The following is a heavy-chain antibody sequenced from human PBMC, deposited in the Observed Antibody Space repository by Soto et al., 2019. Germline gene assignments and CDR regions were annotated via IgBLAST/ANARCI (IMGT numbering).Heavy chain of an antibody. CDR2: IKPDGSEK. CDR3: ASRPSGMTYHAVFDF. J-gene: IGHJ4*02. Sequence: LRLSCAASGLTFSGHWMTWVRQTPGEGLEWVASIKPDGSEKSYVDSVKGRFTISRDNAKNSLFLQMDSLRAEDTAVYYCASRPSGMTYHAVFDFWGQGTLVTVSS. D-gene: IGHD2-21*02. V-gene: IGHV3-7*03. CDR1: GLTFSGHW.